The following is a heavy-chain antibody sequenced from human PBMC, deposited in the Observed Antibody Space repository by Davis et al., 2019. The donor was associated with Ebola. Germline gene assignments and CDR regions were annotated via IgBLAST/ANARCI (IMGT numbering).Heavy chain of an antibody. V-gene: IGHV4-39*07. CDR1: GGSISSSTHY. J-gene: IGHJ4*02. D-gene: IGHD3-16*02. CDR3: ARGEKFGGALVIAFDF. Sequence: MPSETLSLTCTVSGGSISSSTHYWGWIRQPPGKGLEWIGSIYYSWKTYDNPSLKSRVILSLDTSKNQFSLRLWSLTAADTAVYYCARGEKFGGALVIAFDFWGQGTLVTVSS. CDR2: IYYSWKT.